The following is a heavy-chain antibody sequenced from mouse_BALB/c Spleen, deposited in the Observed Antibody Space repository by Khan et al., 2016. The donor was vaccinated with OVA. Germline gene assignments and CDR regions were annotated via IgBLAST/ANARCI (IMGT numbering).Heavy chain of an antibody. D-gene: IGHD1-2*01. V-gene: IGHV1-77*01. J-gene: IGHJ2*01. CDR3: ARGDYGLYYFDY. CDR1: GYTFTDYY. CDR2: IYPGSGKP. Sequence: QVQLQQSGAELARPGASVKLSCKASGYTFTDYYINWVKQRTGQGLEWIGDIYPGSGKPYYNEKFKGKATLTADKSSSTAYMQLSSLTSEDSAVYFCARGDYGLYYFDYWGQGTTLTVSS.